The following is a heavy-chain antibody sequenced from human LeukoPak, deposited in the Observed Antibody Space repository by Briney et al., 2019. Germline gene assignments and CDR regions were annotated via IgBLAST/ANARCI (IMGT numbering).Heavy chain of an antibody. CDR1: GFTFRSYE. Sequence: GGSLRLSCEDSGFTFRSYEMNWVRQAPGKGLEWIAYLSSSGSAFSYADSVKGRFTISRDNAKNSLYLQMDSLRVEDTAEYYCARDPYSGNYGAYYYYYMDVWGKGTTVTVSS. CDR3: ARDPYSGNYGAYYYYYMDV. J-gene: IGHJ6*03. V-gene: IGHV3-48*03. D-gene: IGHD1-26*01. CDR2: LSSSGSAF.